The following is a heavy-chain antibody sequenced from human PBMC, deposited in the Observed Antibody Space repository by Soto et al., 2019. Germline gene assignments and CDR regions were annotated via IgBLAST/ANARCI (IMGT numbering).Heavy chain of an antibody. Sequence: SPPLSCEASAFLCGAYEMNWVRQAPGKGLEWIAHINFSGSTIYYVDSVKGRFSISRDNTNNFLYLQLSGLRADDSAVYYCTRGAGFFYGVAVWGLGTTVTVSS. D-gene: IGHD3-10*01. V-gene: IGHV3-48*03. CDR1: AFLCGAYE. CDR3: TRGAGFFYGVAV. CDR2: INFSGSTI. J-gene: IGHJ6*02.